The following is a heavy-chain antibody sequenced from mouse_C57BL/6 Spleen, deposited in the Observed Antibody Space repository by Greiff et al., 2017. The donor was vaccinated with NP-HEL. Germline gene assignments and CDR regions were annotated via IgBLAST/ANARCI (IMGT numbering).Heavy chain of an antibody. J-gene: IGHJ2*01. CDR3: ARGSSGYYFDY. CDR1: GFTFSDYY. D-gene: IGHD3-2*02. Sequence: EVQGVESGGSLVQPGGSLKLSCAASGFTFSDYYMYWVRQTPEKRLEWVAYISNGGGSTYYPDTVKGRFTISRDNAKNTLYLQMSRLKSEDTAMYYCARGSSGYYFDYWGQGTTLTVSS. V-gene: IGHV5-12*01. CDR2: ISNGGGST.